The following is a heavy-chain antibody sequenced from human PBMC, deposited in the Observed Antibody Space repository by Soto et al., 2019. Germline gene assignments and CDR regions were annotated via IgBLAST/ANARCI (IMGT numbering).Heavy chain of an antibody. V-gene: IGHV1-69*13. CDR1: GGTFSSYS. J-gene: IGHJ6*02. D-gene: IGHD3-9*01. Sequence: SSVKVSCKASGGTFSSYSINWVRQAPGQGLEWMGRLIPMFGTTDYAQRFQGRVTFTADESTSTASMEVTNLTSEDTAVYYCARAVVLTFTRFYDMDVWGQGTTVTVSS. CDR2: LIPMFGTT. CDR3: ARAVVLTFTRFYDMDV.